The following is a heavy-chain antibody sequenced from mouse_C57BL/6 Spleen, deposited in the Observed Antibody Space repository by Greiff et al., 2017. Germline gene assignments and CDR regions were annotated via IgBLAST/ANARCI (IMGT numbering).Heavy chain of an antibody. CDR2: IRLKSDNYAT. D-gene: IGHD2-3*01. CDR3: TGRWLLPWYFDV. J-gene: IGHJ1*03. CDR1: GFTFSNYW. Sequence: EVKLQESGGGLVQPGGSMKLSCVASGFTFSNYWMNWVRQSPEKGLEWVAQIRLKSDNYATHYAESVKGRFTISRDDSKSSVYLQMNNLRAEDTGIYYCTGRWLLPWYFDVWGTGTTVTVSS. V-gene: IGHV6-3*01.